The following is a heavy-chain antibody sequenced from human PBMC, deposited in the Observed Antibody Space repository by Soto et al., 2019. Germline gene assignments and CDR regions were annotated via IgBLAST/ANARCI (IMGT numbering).Heavy chain of an antibody. CDR2: IYSGGST. J-gene: IGHJ4*02. D-gene: IGHD2-8*01. Sequence: WLSLRLSCSASVFTVSNNYMSWFRQAPGKGLEWVSVIYSGGSTYYADPVKGRFTISRDNSKNTLHLQMNSLRAEDTAMYYCARNRISNGYFDYWGQGTLVTVSS. CDR3: ARNRISNGYFDY. CDR1: VFTVSNNY. V-gene: IGHV3-53*01.